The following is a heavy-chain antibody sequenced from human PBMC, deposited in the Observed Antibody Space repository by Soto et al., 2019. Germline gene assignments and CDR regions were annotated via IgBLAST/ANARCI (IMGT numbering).Heavy chain of an antibody. D-gene: IGHD2-2*01. V-gene: IGHV3-7*03. Sequence: GGSLRLSCAASGFAFSVYWMSWVRQAPGKGPEWVANIKFDGSEKQYVDSVKGRFTISRDNARNSVFLQMNSLRAGDTAVYYCVKDGGYCSSATCYSPRNHYFDAWGQGTLVTVSS. CDR2: IKFDGSEK. CDR1: GFAFSVYW. CDR3: VKDGGYCSSATCYSPRNHYFDA. J-gene: IGHJ5*02.